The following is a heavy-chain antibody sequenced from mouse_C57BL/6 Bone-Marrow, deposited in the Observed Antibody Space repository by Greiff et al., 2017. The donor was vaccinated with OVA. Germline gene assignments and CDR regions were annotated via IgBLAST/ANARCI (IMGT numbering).Heavy chain of an antibody. D-gene: IGHD1-1*01. J-gene: IGHJ1*03. V-gene: IGHV1-64*01. Sequence: VKLQQPGAELVKPGASVKLSCKASGYTFTSYWMHWVKQRPGQGLEWIGMIHPNSGSTNYNEKFKSKATLTVDKSSSTAYMQLSSLTSEDSAVYYCARRGYGSSYGYWYFDVWGTGTTVTVSS. CDR1: GYTFTSYW. CDR3: ARRGYGSSYGYWYFDV. CDR2: IHPNSGST.